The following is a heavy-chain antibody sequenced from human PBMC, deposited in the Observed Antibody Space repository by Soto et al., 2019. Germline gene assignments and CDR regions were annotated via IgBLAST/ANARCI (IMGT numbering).Heavy chain of an antibody. J-gene: IGHJ3*02. V-gene: IGHV3-7*01. Sequence: EVQLVESGGGLVQPGGSLRLSCAASGFTFSSYWMSWVRQAPGKGLEWVANIKQDGSEKYYVDSVKGRFTISRDNAKNSLYLQMNNLRAEDTAVYYCARDTGYCSGGSCQISAFDIWGQGTMVTVSS. CDR1: GFTFSSYW. D-gene: IGHD2-15*01. CDR3: ARDTGYCSGGSCQISAFDI. CDR2: IKQDGSEK.